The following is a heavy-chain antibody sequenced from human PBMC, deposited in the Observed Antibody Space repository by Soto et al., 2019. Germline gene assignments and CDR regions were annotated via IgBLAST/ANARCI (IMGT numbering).Heavy chain of an antibody. Sequence: EVQLVESGGGLVKPGGSLRLSCVASGFNFSDAWMNWVRQAPGKGLEWVGHVKTKADGGTTDYAASVKGRFTVSSGDSRNTLYLQMNSLKSGDTPIYYCTTLGPSWGQGTLFAVSS. CDR3: TTLGPS. CDR2: VKTKADGGTT. V-gene: IGHV3-15*07. CDR1: GFNFSDAW. J-gene: IGHJ5*02.